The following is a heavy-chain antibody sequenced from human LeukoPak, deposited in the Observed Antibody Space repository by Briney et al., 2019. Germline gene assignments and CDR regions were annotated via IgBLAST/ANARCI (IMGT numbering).Heavy chain of an antibody. CDR3: LWGGVVRGVIGAFDI. V-gene: IGHV3-23*01. J-gene: IGHJ3*02. D-gene: IGHD3-10*01. CDR2: ISGSGGGT. CDR1: GFTFSTYA. Sequence: GGSLRLSCAASGFTFSTYAMSWVRQAAGKGLEWVSLISGSGGGTYYADSVKGRFTISRDNSKNTLYLQLNSLRVEDTAVYYCLWGGVVRGVIGAFDIWGQGTMVTVSS.